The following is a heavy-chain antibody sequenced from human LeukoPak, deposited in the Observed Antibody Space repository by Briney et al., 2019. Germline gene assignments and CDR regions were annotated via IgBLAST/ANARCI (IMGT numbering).Heavy chain of an antibody. J-gene: IGHJ3*02. V-gene: IGHV3-21*01. CDR2: ISSSSSYI. D-gene: IGHD6-13*01. CDR3: ARDVEGSYSSSWQTDAFDI. Sequence: GGSLRLSCAASGFTFSSYSMNWVRQAPGKGLEWVSSISSSSSYIYYADSVKGRFTISRDNAKNSLYLQMNSLRAEDTAVYYCARDVEGSYSSSWQTDAFDIWGQGTMVTVSS. CDR1: GFTFSSYS.